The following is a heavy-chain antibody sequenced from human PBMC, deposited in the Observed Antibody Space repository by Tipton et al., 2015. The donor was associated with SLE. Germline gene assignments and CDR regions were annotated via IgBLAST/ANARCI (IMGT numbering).Heavy chain of an antibody. CDR2: ISNDLGRGSST. Sequence: SLRLSCAASGFILSDYYINWIRQAPGKGLEWVAYISNDLGRGSSTYYADSVKGRFTISRDNAGNSLYLQMNSLRAEDTAVYYCARVPTPYSHSDHWGQGALVTVSS. D-gene: IGHD4-11*01. J-gene: IGHJ4*02. CDR3: ARVPTPYSHSDH. CDR1: GFILSDYY. V-gene: IGHV3-11*01.